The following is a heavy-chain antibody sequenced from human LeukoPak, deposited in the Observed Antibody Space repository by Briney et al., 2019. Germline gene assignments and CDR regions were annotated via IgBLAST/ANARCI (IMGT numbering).Heavy chain of an antibody. V-gene: IGHV3-23*01. CDR1: GFFFNTNA. CDR2: IGNSDGT. J-gene: IGHJ4*02. CDR3: AKDPWVVTAIYFDY. D-gene: IGHD2-21*02. Sequence: GGSLRLSCAASGFFFNTNAMSWVRQAPGMGLEWVAAIGNSDGTYYADAVKGRFTISRDTSKNTLFLQMNSLRAEDTAVYYCAKDPWVVTAIYFDYWGQGTLVTVSS.